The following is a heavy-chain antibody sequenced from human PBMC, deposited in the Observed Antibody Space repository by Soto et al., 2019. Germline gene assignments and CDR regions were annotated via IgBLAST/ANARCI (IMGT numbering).Heavy chain of an antibody. CDR1: GYTFTSYG. D-gene: IGHD4-17*01. V-gene: IGHV1-18*01. CDR2: INPGGGNT. Sequence: ASVKVSCKASGYTFTSYGISWVRQAPGQGLEWMGRINPGGGNTSYAQKFQGRVTITRDTSASTAYMELSSLRSEDTAVYYCARGGLRPYWGQGTLVTVSS. CDR3: ARGGLRPY. J-gene: IGHJ4*02.